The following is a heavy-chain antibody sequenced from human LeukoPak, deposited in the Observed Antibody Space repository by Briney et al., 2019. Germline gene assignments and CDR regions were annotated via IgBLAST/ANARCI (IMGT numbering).Heavy chain of an antibody. D-gene: IGHD3-3*01. CDR1: GFTFSSYA. V-gene: IGHV4-39*01. CDR2: IYYSGST. Sequence: GSLRLSCAASGFTFSSYAMSWVRQPPGKGLEWIGSIYYSGSTYYNPSLKSRVTISVDTSKNQFSLKLSSVTAADTAVYYCASAVRFLSAEYFQHWGQGTLVTVSS. J-gene: IGHJ1*01. CDR3: ASAVRFLSAEYFQH.